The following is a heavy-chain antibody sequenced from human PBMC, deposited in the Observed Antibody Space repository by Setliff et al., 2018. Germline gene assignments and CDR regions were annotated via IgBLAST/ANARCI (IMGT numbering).Heavy chain of an antibody. J-gene: IGHJ3*01. CDR1: GFTFSSFW. CDR3: FGAGTCSF. Sequence: HPGGSLRLSCAASGFTFSSFWMSWVRQSPGKGLEWLASINPHGSEKYYADSVKGRFTISRDNAKNSLSLQMNNLRTEDTAVYYCFGAGTCSFWGRGTLVTVSS. CDR2: INPHGSEK. V-gene: IGHV3-7*01. D-gene: IGHD3-10*01.